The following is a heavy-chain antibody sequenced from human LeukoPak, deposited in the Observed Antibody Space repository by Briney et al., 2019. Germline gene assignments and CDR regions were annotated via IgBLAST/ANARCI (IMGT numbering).Heavy chain of an antibody. D-gene: IGHD3-3*01. J-gene: IGHJ3*02. CDR1: GGSISSGGYY. CDR3: ARETYNVWSGYYGFGAFDI. V-gene: IGHV4-31*03. CDR2: IYYSGST. Sequence: SETLSLTCTVSGGSISSGGYYWSWIRQHPGKGLEWIGYIYYSGSTYYNPSLKSRVTISVDTSKNQFSLKLSSVTAADTAVYYCARETYNVWSGYYGFGAFDIWGQGTMVTVSS.